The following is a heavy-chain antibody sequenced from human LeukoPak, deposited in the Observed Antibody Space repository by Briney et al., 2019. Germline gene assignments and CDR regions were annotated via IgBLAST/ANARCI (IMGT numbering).Heavy chain of an antibody. D-gene: IGHD2-21*01. CDR1: GFTFSSYG. CDR3: TRQSENYSLDY. CDR2: IWHDGSDK. V-gene: IGHV3-33*01. Sequence: GGSLRLSCAASGFTFSSYGMHWVRRAPGKGLEWVAIIWHDGSDKYYADSVKGRFTISRDNSKNTLYLQMNSLRAEDTAVYFCTRQSENYSLDYWGQGTLVTVSS. J-gene: IGHJ4*02.